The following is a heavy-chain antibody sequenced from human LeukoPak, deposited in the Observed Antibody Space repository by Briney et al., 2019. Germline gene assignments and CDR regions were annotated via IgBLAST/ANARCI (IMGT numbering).Heavy chain of an antibody. D-gene: IGHD4-17*01. Sequence: AGYLRLSCAVSGFTFDDYAMHWVPQAPGKGLVWVSLISGDGGSTYYADSVKGRFTISRDNSKNSLYLQMSSLRTEDTALYCSATGLTTVTVPMPFDYGGEGPLVTVSS. CDR1: GFTFDDYA. CDR3: ATGLTTVTVPMPFDY. V-gene: IGHV3-43*02. J-gene: IGHJ4*02. CDR2: ISGDGGST.